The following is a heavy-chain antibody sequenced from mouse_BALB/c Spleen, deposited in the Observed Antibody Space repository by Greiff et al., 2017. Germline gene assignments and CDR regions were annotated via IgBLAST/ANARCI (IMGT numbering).Heavy chain of an antibody. CDR2: ISYSGST. J-gene: IGHJ4*01. V-gene: IGHV3-2*02. Sequence: EVKLQESGPGLVKPSQSLSLTCTVTGYSITSDYAWNWIRQFPGNKLEWMGYISYSGSTSYNPSLKSRISITRDTSKNQFFLQLNSVTTEDTATYYCARQGDYDGYAMDYWGQGTSVTVSS. CDR1: GYSITSDYA. D-gene: IGHD2-4*01. CDR3: ARQGDYDGYAMDY.